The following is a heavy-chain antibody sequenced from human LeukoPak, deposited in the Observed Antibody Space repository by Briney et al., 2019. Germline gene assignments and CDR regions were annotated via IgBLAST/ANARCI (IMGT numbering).Heavy chain of an antibody. Sequence: SETLSLTCSVSGGSVSRYYWSWIRQPPGKVLEWVGYTHNSGRTNYNPTLKSRVTGFVDTSKNQVSLRLSSVTAADTAVYYCARITTVTTRGLGYFDYWGQGTLVTVSS. CDR2: THNSGRT. CDR1: GGSVSRYY. V-gene: IGHV4-4*08. J-gene: IGHJ4*02. D-gene: IGHD4-17*01. CDR3: ARITTVTTRGLGYFDY.